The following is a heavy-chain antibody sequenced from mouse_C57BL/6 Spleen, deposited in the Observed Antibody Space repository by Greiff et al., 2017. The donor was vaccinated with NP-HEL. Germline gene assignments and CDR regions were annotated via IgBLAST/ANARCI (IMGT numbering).Heavy chain of an antibody. Sequence: VKLMESGAELVRPGASVTLSCKASGYTFTDYEMHWVKQTPVHGLEWIGAIDPETGGTAYNQKFKGKAILTADKSSSTAYMELRSLTSEDSAVYYCTRSGLYYGSSPWFAYWGQGTLVTVSA. CDR3: TRSGLYYGSSPWFAY. CDR2: IDPETGGT. CDR1: GYTFTDYE. D-gene: IGHD1-1*01. J-gene: IGHJ3*01. V-gene: IGHV1-15*01.